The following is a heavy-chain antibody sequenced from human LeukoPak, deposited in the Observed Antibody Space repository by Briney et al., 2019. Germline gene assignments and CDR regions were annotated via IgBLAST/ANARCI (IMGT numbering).Heavy chain of an antibody. Sequence: SETLSLTCAVYGGSFSGYYWSWIRQPPGKGLEWIGEINHSGSTNYNPSLKSRVTISVDTSKNQFSLKLSSVTAADTAVYYCAKGSRELPGDDAFDIWGQGTMVTVSS. CDR1: GGSFSGYY. J-gene: IGHJ3*02. CDR2: INHSGST. V-gene: IGHV4-34*01. CDR3: AKGSRELPGDDAFDI. D-gene: IGHD1-26*01.